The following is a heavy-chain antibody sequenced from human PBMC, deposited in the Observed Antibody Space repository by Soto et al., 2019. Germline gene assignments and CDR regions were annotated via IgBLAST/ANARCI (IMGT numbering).Heavy chain of an antibody. CDR3: IAARHYYYYYMDG. V-gene: IGHV3-20*01. Sequence: GGSLRLSCAASGFTFDDYGMSWVRQAPGKGLEWVSGINWNGGSTGYADSVKGRFTISRDNAKNSLYLQMNSLRAEDTALYHCIAARHYYYYYMDGWGKGTTVTVSS. CDR1: GFTFDDYG. J-gene: IGHJ6*03. CDR2: INWNGGST. D-gene: IGHD6-6*01.